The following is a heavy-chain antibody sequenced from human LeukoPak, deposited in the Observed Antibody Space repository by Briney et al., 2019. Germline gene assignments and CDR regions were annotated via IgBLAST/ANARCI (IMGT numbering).Heavy chain of an antibody. D-gene: IGHD1-1*01. CDR3: AIARYSDH. V-gene: IGHV3-7*01. CDR1: GFTFSSYW. J-gene: IGHJ4*02. Sequence: GGSLRLSGAASGFTFSSYWMTWVRQAPGKGLEWVANIKQDGSEKYYVDSVKGRFTISRDNAKNSLYLQMNSLRAEDTAVNYCAIARYSDHWGQGTLVTVSS. CDR2: IKQDGSEK.